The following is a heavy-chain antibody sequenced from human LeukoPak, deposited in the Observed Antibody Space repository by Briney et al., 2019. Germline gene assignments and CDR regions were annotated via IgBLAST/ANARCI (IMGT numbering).Heavy chain of an antibody. CDR2: IYTSGST. CDR3: ARDRSLDTIFGVVTPHFDY. CDR1: GGSISSYF. J-gene: IGHJ4*02. V-gene: IGHV4-4*07. Sequence: SETLSLTCTVSGGSISSYFWSWIRQPAGKGLEWIGRIYTSGSTNYNPSLKSRVTMSVETPKNQFSLKLSSVTAADTAVYYCARDRSLDTIFGVVTPHFDYWGQGTLVTVSS. D-gene: IGHD3-3*01.